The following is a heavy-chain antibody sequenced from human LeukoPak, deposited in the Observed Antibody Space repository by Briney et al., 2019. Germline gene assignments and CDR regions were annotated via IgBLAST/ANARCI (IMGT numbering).Heavy chain of an antibody. D-gene: IGHD3-22*01. J-gene: IGHJ4*02. CDR3: AKDYQDYYDSSGYSPFGY. V-gene: IGHV3-23*01. CDR1: GFTFSSYA. CDR2: IIGSGGST. Sequence: GGSLRLSCAASGFTFSSYAMSWVRQAPGKGLEWVSAIIGSGGSTYYADSVKGRFTISRDNSKNTLYLQMNSLRAEETAVYYCAKDYQDYYDSSGYSPFGYWGQGTLVTVSS.